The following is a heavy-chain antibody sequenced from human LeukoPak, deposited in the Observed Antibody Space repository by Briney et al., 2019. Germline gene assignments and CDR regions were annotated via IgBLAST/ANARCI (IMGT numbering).Heavy chain of an antibody. D-gene: IGHD3-22*01. V-gene: IGHV5-51*01. CDR2: IYPGDSET. Sequence: GESLQISCKGSCYRFTTYWIGWVRPMPGKGLEWMGIIYPGDSETRYSPSFQGQVTISADKSISTAYLQWSSLKTSDTAMYYCARSYYDSSGYLTDNYFYYMDVWGKGTTVTVSS. CDR1: CYRFTTYW. CDR3: ARSYYDSSGYLTDNYFYYMDV. J-gene: IGHJ6*03.